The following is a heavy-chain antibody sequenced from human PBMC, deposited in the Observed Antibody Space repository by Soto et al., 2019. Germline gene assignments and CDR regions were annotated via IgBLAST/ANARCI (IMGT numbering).Heavy chain of an antibody. V-gene: IGHV3-23*01. J-gene: IGHJ4*02. CDR2: IRGSGGPT. CDR3: VKDFRVGYDWTHD. Sequence: DVQLLESGGDLVQPGGSLRLSCAASGFIFSNYAMSWVRQAPRKGLEWVSLIRGSGGPTNYADSVKGRFTVSRDNSKNSLLLQMNSLRAEDTAVYYCVKDFRVGYDWTHDWGQGTLVTVSS. D-gene: IGHD5-12*01. CDR1: GFIFSNYA.